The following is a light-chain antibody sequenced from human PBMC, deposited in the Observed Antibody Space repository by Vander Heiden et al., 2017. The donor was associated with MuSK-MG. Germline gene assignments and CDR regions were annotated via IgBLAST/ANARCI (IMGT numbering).Light chain of an antibody. V-gene: IGKV1-39*01. CDR2: AAS. CDR3: QQSYSAPYT. J-gene: IGKJ2*01. Sequence: DIQMTQSPSSLSASVGDRVTITCRASQRISTYVNWYQQKPGRAPKLLIYAASSLQGGVPSRFNGSASATDFPLTITGLQSEDFATYYCQQSYSAPYTFGQGTQLEIK. CDR1: QRISTY.